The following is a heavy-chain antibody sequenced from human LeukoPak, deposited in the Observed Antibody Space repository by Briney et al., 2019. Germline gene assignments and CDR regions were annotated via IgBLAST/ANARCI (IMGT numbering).Heavy chain of an antibody. CDR1: GYTLTELS. J-gene: IGHJ5*02. V-gene: IGHV1-24*01. Sequence: ASVKVSCKVSGYTLTELSMHWVRQAPGKGLEWMGGFDPEDGETIYAQKFQGRVPMTEDTSTDTAYMELRSLRSDDTAVYYCARGGLSRWYYYGSGSHWFDPWGQGTLVTVSS. CDR3: ARGGLSRWYYYGSGSHWFDP. D-gene: IGHD3-10*01. CDR2: FDPEDGET.